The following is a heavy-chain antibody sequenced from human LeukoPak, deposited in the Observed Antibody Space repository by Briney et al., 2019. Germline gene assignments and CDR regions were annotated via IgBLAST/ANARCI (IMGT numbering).Heavy chain of an antibody. Sequence: GGPLRLSCAASGFTFSSYWMNWVRQAPGKGLVWVSRIASDGSSTTYADSVKGRFSISRDYAKNTLYLQMNSLRVEDTAVYYCARGRPHGNDYWGQGTLVTVSS. J-gene: IGHJ4*02. CDR3: ARGRPHGNDY. V-gene: IGHV3-74*01. CDR1: GFTFSSYW. D-gene: IGHD4-23*01. CDR2: IASDGSST.